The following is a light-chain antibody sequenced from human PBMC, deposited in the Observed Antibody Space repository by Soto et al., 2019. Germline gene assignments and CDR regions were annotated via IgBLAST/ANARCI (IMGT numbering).Light chain of an antibody. V-gene: IGKV3-20*01. Sequence: EIVLTQFPGALSLSPGERVTLSCRASQTVSNTYLAWYQQTSGQAPKFLIYGASNRATGIPDRFSGSGSGTDFTLTISRLEPEELAVYYCQQYGAVPPTFGGGTKVEIK. CDR3: QQYGAVPPT. CDR2: GAS. CDR1: QTVSNTY. J-gene: IGKJ4*02.